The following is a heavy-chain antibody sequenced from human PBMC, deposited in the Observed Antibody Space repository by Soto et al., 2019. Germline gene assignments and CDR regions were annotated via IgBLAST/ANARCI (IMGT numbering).Heavy chain of an antibody. CDR2: ISSSSSAI. V-gene: IGHV3-48*02. CDR1: GFTFSSYN. D-gene: IGHD5-12*01. CDR3: AREEYSGYDLSS. Sequence: EVQLVESGGGLVQPGGSLRLSCAASGFTFSSYNMNWVRQAPGKGLEWVSYISSSSSAIYYADSVKGRFTISRDNAKNSLYLQMNSLRDEDTAVYYCAREEYSGYDLSSWGQGTLVTVS. J-gene: IGHJ5*02.